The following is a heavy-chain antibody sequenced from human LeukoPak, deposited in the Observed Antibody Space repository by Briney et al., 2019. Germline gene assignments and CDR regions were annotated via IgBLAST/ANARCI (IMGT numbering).Heavy chain of an antibody. J-gene: IGHJ4*02. V-gene: IGHV3-23*01. Sequence: GGSLRLSCAASGFTFSTHGMSWVRQAPGKGLEWVSGISGSGGSTYYAGSVKGRFTISRDNSKNTLYLQMNSLRADDTAVYYCARAGQYRFDYWGQGALVTVSS. D-gene: IGHD2/OR15-2a*01. CDR2: ISGSGGST. CDR1: GFTFSTHG. CDR3: ARAGQYRFDY.